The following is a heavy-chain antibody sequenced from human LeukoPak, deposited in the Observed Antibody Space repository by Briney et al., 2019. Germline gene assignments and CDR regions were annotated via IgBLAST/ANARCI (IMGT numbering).Heavy chain of an antibody. J-gene: IGHJ4*02. CDR2: ISGSGGST. CDR1: GFTFSSYA. V-gene: IGHV3-23*01. Sequence: GGSLRLSCATSGFTFSSYAMSWVRQAPGKGLEWVSAISGSGGSTYYADSVKGRFTISRDNSKNTLYLQMNSLRAEDTAVYYCAEYGDYSYFDYWGQGTLVTVSS. D-gene: IGHD4-17*01. CDR3: AEYGDYSYFDY.